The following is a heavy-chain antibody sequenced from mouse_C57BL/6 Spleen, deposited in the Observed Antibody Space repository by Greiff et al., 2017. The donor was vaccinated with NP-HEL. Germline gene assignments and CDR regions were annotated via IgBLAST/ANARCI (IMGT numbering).Heavy chain of an antibody. V-gene: IGHV3-8*01. CDR3: ASGYYGSWFAY. CDR2: ISYSGST. D-gene: IGHD1-2*01. CDR1: GYSITSDY. J-gene: IGHJ3*01. Sequence: VQLKQSGPGLAKPSQTLSLTCSVTGYSITSDYWNWIRKFPGHKLEYMGYISYSGSTYYNPSLKSRISITRDTYKKQYYLQLSSVTTEDTATYYCASGYYGSWFAYWGQGTLVTVSA.